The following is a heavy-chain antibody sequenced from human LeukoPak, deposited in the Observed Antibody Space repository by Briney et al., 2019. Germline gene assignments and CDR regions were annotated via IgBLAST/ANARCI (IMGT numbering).Heavy chain of an antibody. CDR1: GFTFSSYS. Sequence: GGSLRLSCAASGFTFSSYSMNWVRQAPGKGLEWVSVIYSGGSTYYADSVKGRFTISRDNSKNTLYLQMNSLRAEDTAVYYCARALEYNNYYDSSGYDYWGQGTLVTVSS. CDR3: ARALEYNNYYDSSGYDY. J-gene: IGHJ4*02. CDR2: IYSGGST. D-gene: IGHD3-22*01. V-gene: IGHV3-53*01.